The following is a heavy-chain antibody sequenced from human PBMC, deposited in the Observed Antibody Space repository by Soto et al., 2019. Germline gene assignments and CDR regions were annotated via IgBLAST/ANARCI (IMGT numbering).Heavy chain of an antibody. D-gene: IGHD4-17*01. V-gene: IGHV4-30-2*01. J-gene: IGHJ4*01. CDR1: GGSISSGGYS. Sequence: QLQLQESGSGLVKPSQTLSLTCAVSGGSISSGGYSWSWIRQPPGKGLEWIGYIYHSGSTYYNPSLKSRESTAVDTSKTQFSLKLRSVTAADTAMYYCARGMTTVTTYNYWGHGTLVTVSS. CDR3: ARGMTTVTTYNY. CDR2: IYHSGST.